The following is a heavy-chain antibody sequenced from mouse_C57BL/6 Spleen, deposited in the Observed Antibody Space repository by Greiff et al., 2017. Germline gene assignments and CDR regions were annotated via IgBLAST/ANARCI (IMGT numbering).Heavy chain of an antibody. Sequence: VQLQQSGPELVKPGASVKISCKASGYSFTDYNMNWVKQSNGKSLEWIGVINPNYGTTSYNQKFKGKATLTVDQSSSTAYMQLNSLTSEDSAVYYWARGGIITTVVATDWYFDVWGTGTTVTVSA. CDR1: GYSFTDYN. V-gene: IGHV1-39*01. CDR3: ARGGIITTVVATDWYFDV. CDR2: INPNYGTT. D-gene: IGHD1-1*01. J-gene: IGHJ1*03.